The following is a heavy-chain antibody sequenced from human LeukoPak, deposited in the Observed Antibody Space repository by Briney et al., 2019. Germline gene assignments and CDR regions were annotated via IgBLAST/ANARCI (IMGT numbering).Heavy chain of an antibody. Sequence: GASVKVSCKASGGTFSSYTISWVRQAPGQGLEWMGRIIPILGTANYAQKFQGRVTINADESTSTAYMELSSLRSEDTAVYYCARGLYDSRKDKFDPWGQGTLVTVSS. D-gene: IGHD3-22*01. CDR2: IIPILGTA. V-gene: IGHV1-69*08. CDR3: ARGLYDSRKDKFDP. J-gene: IGHJ5*02. CDR1: GGTFSSYT.